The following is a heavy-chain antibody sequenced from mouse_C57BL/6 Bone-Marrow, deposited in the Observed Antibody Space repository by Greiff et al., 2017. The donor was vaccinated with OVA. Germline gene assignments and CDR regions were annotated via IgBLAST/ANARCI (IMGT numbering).Heavy chain of an antibody. CDR2: INPYNGGT. CDR1: GYTFTDYY. V-gene: IGHV1-19*01. CDR3: ARKEGGRFAY. Sequence: EVQLQQSGPVLVKPGASVKMSCKASGYTFTDYYMNWVKQSHGKSLEWIGVINPYNGGTSYNQKFKGKATLTVDKYSSTAYMELNSLTSEDSAVYYCARKEGGRFAYWGQGTLVTVSA. J-gene: IGHJ3*01.